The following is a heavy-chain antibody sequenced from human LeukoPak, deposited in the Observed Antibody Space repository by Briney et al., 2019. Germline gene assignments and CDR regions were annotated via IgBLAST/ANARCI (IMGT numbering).Heavy chain of an antibody. CDR1: GFTFSGYS. V-gene: IGHV3-21*01. Sequence: PGGSLRLSCAASGFTFSGYSMNWVRQAPGKGLEWVSSISSSSSYIYYADSVKGRFTISRDNAKNSLYLQMNSLRAEDTAVYYCARGHLRKDYGDYGWYFDLWGRGTLVTVSS. J-gene: IGHJ2*01. CDR3: ARGHLRKDYGDYGWYFDL. D-gene: IGHD4-17*01. CDR2: ISSSSSYI.